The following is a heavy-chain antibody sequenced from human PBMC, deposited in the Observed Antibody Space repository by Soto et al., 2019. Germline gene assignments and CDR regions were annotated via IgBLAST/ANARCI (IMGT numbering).Heavy chain of an antibody. D-gene: IGHD5-12*01. CDR2: ISSSSSTI. Sequence: GGSLRLSCAASGFTFSSYSMNWVRQAPGKGLEWVSYISSSSSTIYYADSVKGRFTISRDNAKNSLYLQMNSLRAEDTAVYYCARGGSRVVATIRGYYYMDVWGKGTTVTVSS. CDR3: ARGGSRVVATIRGYYYMDV. J-gene: IGHJ6*03. V-gene: IGHV3-48*01. CDR1: GFTFSSYS.